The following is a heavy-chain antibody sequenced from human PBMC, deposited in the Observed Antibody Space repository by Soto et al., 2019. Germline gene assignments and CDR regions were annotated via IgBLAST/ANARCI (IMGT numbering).Heavy chain of an antibody. CDR3: GRVPCITTTCSPLNWFDP. J-gene: IGHJ5*02. CDR2: INPNSGDT. V-gene: IGHV1-2*02. CDR1: GYTFTGYY. D-gene: IGHD2-2*01. Sequence: ASVKVSCKASGYTFTGYYIHRVRQAPGQGLEWMGWINPNSGDTNSAQKFQGRVTMTRDTSISTAYMELSRLRSDDTAVYYCGRVPCITTTCSPLNWFDPWGQGTLVTVSS.